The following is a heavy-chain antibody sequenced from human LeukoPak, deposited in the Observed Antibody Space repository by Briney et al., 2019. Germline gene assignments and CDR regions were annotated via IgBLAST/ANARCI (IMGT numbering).Heavy chain of an antibody. Sequence: AWEALKISCQGSGFSFTSYWIRLVREMPGKGLKWMGRIEPTDSNTNYSPSFQGHVSFSADKSISTAYLQWGSLKASDTATYYCARHDGWGSYDWFESWGQGTLVTVSS. J-gene: IGHJ5*01. CDR3: ARHDGWGSYDWFES. D-gene: IGHD3-10*01. CDR1: GFSFTSYW. CDR2: IEPTDSNT. V-gene: IGHV5-10-1*01.